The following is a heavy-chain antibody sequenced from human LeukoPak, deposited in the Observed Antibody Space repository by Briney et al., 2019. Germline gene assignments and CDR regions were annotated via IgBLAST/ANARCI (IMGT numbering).Heavy chain of an antibody. J-gene: IGHJ3*02. V-gene: IGHV4-61*02. CDR2: IYTSGTT. D-gene: IGHD3-16*01. CDR3: ARDYAGADDAFDI. Sequence: SETLSLTCTVSGGSISSGSYYWSWIRQPAGKGLEWIGRIYTSGTTNYNPSLKSRVTMSVDTSKNQFSLKMSSVTAADTAVNCCARDYAGADDAFDIWGQGTMVTVSS. CDR1: GGSISSGSYY.